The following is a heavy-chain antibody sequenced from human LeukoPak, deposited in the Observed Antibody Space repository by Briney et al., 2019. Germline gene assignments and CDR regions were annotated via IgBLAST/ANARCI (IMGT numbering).Heavy chain of an antibody. CDR1: GDTVSSDISS. V-gene: IGHV6-1*01. Sequence: SQTLSLTCAISGDTVSSDISSWNWFRQSPSRGLEWLGRTYFTSKWITDYAESVKSRLTISPDTSKNQVSLQLNSVTPADTAVYFCARRRYIGYEGYFDYWGQGALVTVSS. D-gene: IGHD5-12*01. CDR2: TYFTSKWIT. J-gene: IGHJ4*02. CDR3: ARRRYIGYEGYFDY.